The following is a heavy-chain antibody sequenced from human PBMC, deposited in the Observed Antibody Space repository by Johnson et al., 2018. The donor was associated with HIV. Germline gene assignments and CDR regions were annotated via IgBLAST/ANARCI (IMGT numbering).Heavy chain of an antibody. Sequence: VQLVESGGGLVQPGGSLRLSCEASGISVIKNYMSWVRQAPGKGLEWVSLIYSGDNTKYADSVKGRFIISRDNSKNTLFLQMNSLRPKDTAVYFCARVSLEYSYGYDAFDIWGRGTMVTVSS. J-gene: IGHJ3*02. CDR2: IYSGDNT. D-gene: IGHD5-18*01. CDR1: GISVIKNY. CDR3: ARVSLEYSYGYDAFDI. V-gene: IGHV3-66*02.